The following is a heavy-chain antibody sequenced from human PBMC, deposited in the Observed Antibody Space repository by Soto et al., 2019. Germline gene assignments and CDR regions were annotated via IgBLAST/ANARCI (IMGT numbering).Heavy chain of an antibody. V-gene: IGHV3-21*01. CDR3: ARMGSQRYYYYGMDV. CDR1: GFTFSSYS. CDR2: ISSSSSYI. Sequence: EVQLVESGGGLVKPGGSLRLSCVASGFTFSSYSMNWVRQAPGKGLEWVSSISSSSSYIYYADSVKGRFTISRDNAKNSLYLQMNSLRAEDTAVYYCARMGSQRYYYYGMDVWGQGTTVTVSS. J-gene: IGHJ6*02. D-gene: IGHD6-25*01.